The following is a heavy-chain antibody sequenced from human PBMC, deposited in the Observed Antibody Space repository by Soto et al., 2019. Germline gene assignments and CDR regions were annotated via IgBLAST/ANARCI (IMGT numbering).Heavy chain of an antibody. J-gene: IGHJ6*02. D-gene: IGHD2-8*01. CDR3: AKLYPSAIYAKRHPGYYYYGMDV. Sequence: QVQLVESGGGVVQPGRSLRLSCAASGFTFSSYGMHWVRQAPGKGLEWVAVISYDGSNKYYADSVKGRFTISRDNSKNTLYLQMNSLRAEDTAVYYCAKLYPSAIYAKRHPGYYYYGMDVWGQGTKVTVSS. CDR1: GFTFSSYG. CDR2: ISYDGSNK. V-gene: IGHV3-30*18.